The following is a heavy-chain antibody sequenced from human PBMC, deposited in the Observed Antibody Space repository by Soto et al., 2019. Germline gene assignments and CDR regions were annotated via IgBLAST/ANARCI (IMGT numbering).Heavy chain of an antibody. CDR3: ARGTVMDHDLGDH. CDR2: ISSDGSST. D-gene: IGHD2-21*01. Sequence: EVQLMESGGGLVQPGGSLRLSCAASGFTFSNYWMHWVRQVPRKGLVWVSRISSDGSSTSYADSVKGRFIISRDNAKNTLYLQVNSLRAEYTAVYYCARGTVMDHDLGDHWGQGTLVAVSS. CDR1: GFTFSNYW. V-gene: IGHV3-74*01. J-gene: IGHJ4*02.